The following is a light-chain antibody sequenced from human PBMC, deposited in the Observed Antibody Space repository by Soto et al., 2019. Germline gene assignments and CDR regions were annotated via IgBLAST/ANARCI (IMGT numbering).Light chain of an antibody. CDR1: QSISNW. CDR2: KAS. J-gene: IGKJ1*01. Sequence: DIQMTQSPSTLSASVGDRVTITCRASQSISNWLAWYQQKPGKAPKLLIYKASTLESGFPSRFSGGGSGTEFTLTISSLQPDDFATYYCQQYNSYSRTFGQGTKVEIK. CDR3: QQYNSYSRT. V-gene: IGKV1-5*03.